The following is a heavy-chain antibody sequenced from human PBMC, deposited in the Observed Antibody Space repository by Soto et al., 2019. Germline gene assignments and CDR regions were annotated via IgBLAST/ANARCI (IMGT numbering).Heavy chain of an antibody. J-gene: IGHJ4*02. CDR3: ALPGGKLVPFDN. D-gene: IGHD6-6*01. Sequence: QVHLVESGGGVVQPGRSLRLSCAASGFTFSSYDIHWVRQAPGKGLEWVASIWFDATIENYADSVKGRFTISRDNSKDTVDLQMSSLRVEDTAIYYCALPGGKLVPFDNWGQGTLVTVSS. CDR2: IWFDATIE. CDR1: GFTFSSYD. V-gene: IGHV3-33*01.